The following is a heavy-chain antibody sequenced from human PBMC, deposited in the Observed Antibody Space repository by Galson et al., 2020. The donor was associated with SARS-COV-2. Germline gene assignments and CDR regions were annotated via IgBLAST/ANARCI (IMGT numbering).Heavy chain of an antibody. CDR1: GGSFSGYY. J-gene: IGHJ4*02. CDR2: ITPTGSI. CDR3: ARGARDVTMLVMIATAASYYFDF. Sequence: SQASETLSLTCAVYGGSFSGYYWGWIRQSPGKGLEWIGEITPTGSINNNPSLKSRVTISNDTSKNQFSLRLRSVTAADTAMYFCARGARDVTMLVMIATAASYYFDFWGQGSLVTVSS. D-gene: IGHD2-21*01. V-gene: IGHV4-34*01.